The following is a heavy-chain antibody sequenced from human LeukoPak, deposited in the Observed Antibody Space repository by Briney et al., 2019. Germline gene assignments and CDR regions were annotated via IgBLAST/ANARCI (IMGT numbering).Heavy chain of an antibody. CDR3: ARLSQTPDYYTLGGYYYLGY. V-gene: IGHV1-8*01. CDR1: RYTFTSYD. J-gene: IGHJ4*02. D-gene: IGHD3-10*01. CDR2: MNPNTGRT. Sequence: ASVKVSCKASRYTFTSYDINWVRGAAGQGLEWMGWMNPNTGRTGYAQKFQGRITMTRDTSINTAYMELTNLRSEDTAIYYCARLSQTPDYYTLGGYYYLGYWGQGTPVTVSS.